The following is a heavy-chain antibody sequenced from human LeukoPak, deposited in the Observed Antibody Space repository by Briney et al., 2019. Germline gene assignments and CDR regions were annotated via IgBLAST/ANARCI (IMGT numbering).Heavy chain of an antibody. D-gene: IGHD3-22*01. CDR3: AKGTYYYDSSGYYLFDY. CDR2: ISGSGGST. J-gene: IGHJ4*02. CDR1: GFTVSSSS. V-gene: IGHV3-23*01. Sequence: GGSLRLSCTVSGFTVSSSSMSWVRQAPGKGLEWVSAISGSGGSTYYADSVKGRFTISRDNSKNTLYLQMNSLRAEDTAVYYCAKGTYYYDSSGYYLFDYWGQGTLVTVSS.